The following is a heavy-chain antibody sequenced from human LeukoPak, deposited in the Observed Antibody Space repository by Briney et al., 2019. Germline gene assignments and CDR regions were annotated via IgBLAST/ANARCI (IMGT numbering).Heavy chain of an antibody. J-gene: IGHJ4*02. CDR1: GYTFTSYG. D-gene: IGHD4-11*01. Sequence: ASVKVSCKASGYTFTSYGISWVRQAPGQGLEWMGWISAYNGNTNFAQKLQGRVTMTTDSSTGTAYMELRSLRSDDTAVYYCARWTTTYLDYWGQGTLVTVSS. CDR3: ARWTTTYLDY. V-gene: IGHV1-18*01. CDR2: ISAYNGNT.